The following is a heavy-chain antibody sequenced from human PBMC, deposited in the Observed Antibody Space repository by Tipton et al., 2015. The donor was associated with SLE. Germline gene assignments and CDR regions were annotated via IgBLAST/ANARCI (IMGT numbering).Heavy chain of an antibody. CDR3: ARNWGYYYYYGMDV. CDR1: GFTFDDYA. Sequence: SLRLSCAASGFTFDDYAMHWVRQAPGKGLEWVSGISWNSGSIGYADSVKGRFTISRDNAKNSLYLQMNSLRAEDTAVYYCARNWGYYYYYGMDVWGQGTTVTVSS. D-gene: IGHD7-27*01. CDR2: ISWNSGSI. J-gene: IGHJ6*02. V-gene: IGHV3-9*01.